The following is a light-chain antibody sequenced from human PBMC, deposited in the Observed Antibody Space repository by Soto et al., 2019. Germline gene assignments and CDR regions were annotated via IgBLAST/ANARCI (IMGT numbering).Light chain of an antibody. CDR1: QTISNW. J-gene: IGKJ1*01. CDR3: QQYNSYPWT. Sequence: DIQMTQSPSTLSASVGDRVTITCRASQTISNWLAWYQQKPGKAPKFLIYMVSTLESGVPSRFSGAGSGTEFSLTISSLQPDDFATYYCQQYNSYPWTFGQGTRVEVK. CDR2: MVS. V-gene: IGKV1-5*03.